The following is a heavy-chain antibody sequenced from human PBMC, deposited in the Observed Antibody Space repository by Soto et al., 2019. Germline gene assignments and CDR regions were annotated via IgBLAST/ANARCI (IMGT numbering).Heavy chain of an antibody. V-gene: IGHV3-23*01. CDR3: AKDLRPDGRYGLDY. CDR2: MIGDGTSW. Sequence: EVQLLESGGGLAQAGGSLRLSCAGSGFNFRIYAMNWVRHAPGKGLEWVSVMIGDGTSWDYADSVRGRFTISRDNSKNMLYLQMNSLRAEDTAVYYCAKDLRPDGRYGLDYWGQGTLVTVSS. CDR1: GFNFRIYA. J-gene: IGHJ4*02. D-gene: IGHD1-26*01.